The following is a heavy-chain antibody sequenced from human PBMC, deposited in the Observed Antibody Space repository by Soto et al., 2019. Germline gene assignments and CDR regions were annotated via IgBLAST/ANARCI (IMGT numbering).Heavy chain of an antibody. CDR1: GVTFSSYA. CDR3: ARDKGGRGATDS. CDR2: ISPIFGKA. V-gene: IGHV1-69*12. D-gene: IGHD4-4*01. J-gene: IGHJ4*02. Sequence: QVQLVQSGAEVKKPGSSVKVSCKASGVTFSSYAISWVRQAPGQGLEWMGGISPIFGKANYAQKFQGKVTITADESTSTADMELSSLRSEDTAVYYCARDKGGRGATDSWGQGTLVTVSS.